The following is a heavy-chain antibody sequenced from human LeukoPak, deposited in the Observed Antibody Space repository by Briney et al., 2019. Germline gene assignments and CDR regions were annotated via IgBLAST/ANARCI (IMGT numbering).Heavy chain of an antibody. J-gene: IGHJ4*02. CDR1: GFTFSDYY. CDR2: ISSSGSTI. D-gene: IGHD5-24*01. Sequence: GGSLRLSCAASGFTFSDYYMSWIRQAPGKGLEWVSYISSSGSTIYYADSVKGRFTISRDNAKNSLYLQMNSLRAEDTAVYYCASGKRWLQFHYFDYWGQGTLVTVSS. V-gene: IGHV3-11*01. CDR3: ASGKRWLQFHYFDY.